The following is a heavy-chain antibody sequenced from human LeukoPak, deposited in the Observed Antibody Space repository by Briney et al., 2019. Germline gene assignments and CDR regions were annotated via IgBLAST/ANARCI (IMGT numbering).Heavy chain of an antibody. J-gene: IGHJ3*01. CDR1: GFTFSKYA. CDR2: SSSGGSNP. D-gene: IGHD4-17*01. Sequence: GGSLRLSCAASGFTFSKYALVWVRQAPGKGLEWVSASSSGGSNPLYADAVKGRFTISRDNSKNTLYLQMNSLRAEDTAVYYCGRDPNGNYVGAFEFWGRGTVVIVSS. CDR3: GRDPNGNYVGAFEF. V-gene: IGHV3-23*01.